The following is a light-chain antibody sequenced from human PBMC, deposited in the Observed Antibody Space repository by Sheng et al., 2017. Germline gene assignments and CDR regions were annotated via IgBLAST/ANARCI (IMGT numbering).Light chain of an antibody. V-gene: IGKV3-15*01. CDR2: GAS. CDR1: QSVSSK. J-gene: IGKJ2*01. Sequence: EIVMTQSPATLSVSPGQRATLSCRASQSVSSKLAWYQQKPGQAPRLLIFGASSRGTGIPARFSGSGSGTEFTLTISSLQSEDFAVYYCQQYNDWPMYTFGQGTKLEIK. CDR3: QQYNDWPMYT.